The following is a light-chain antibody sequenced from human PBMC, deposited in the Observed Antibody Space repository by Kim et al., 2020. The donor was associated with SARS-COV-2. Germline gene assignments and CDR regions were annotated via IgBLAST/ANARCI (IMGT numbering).Light chain of an antibody. CDR3: QAWDSSHVL. CDR1: NLGDKY. J-gene: IGLJ2*01. V-gene: IGLV3-1*01. CDR2: QDS. Sequence: VSTGQTATMACSGDNLGDKYVCWYQQRPGQSPVLVIYQDSKRPSGIPERFFGSNSGNTATLTISGTQAIDEADYYCQAWDSSHVLFGGGTQLTVL.